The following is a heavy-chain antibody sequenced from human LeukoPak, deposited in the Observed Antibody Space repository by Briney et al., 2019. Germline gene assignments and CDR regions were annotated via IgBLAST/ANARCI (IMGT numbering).Heavy chain of an antibody. CDR1: SGSFSGYY. CDR3: ARAMTTVTLFDY. J-gene: IGHJ4*02. V-gene: IGHV4-34*01. Sequence: SETLSLTCAVYSGSFSGYYWSWMRQPPGKGLEWIGEINHSGSTNYNPSLKSRVTISVDTSKNQFSLKLSSVTAADTAVYYCARAMTTVTLFDYWGQGTLVTVSS. CDR2: INHSGST. D-gene: IGHD4-17*01.